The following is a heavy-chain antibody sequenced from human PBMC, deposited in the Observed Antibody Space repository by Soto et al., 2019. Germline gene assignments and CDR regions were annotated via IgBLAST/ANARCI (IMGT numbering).Heavy chain of an antibody. V-gene: IGHV3-30*18. CDR2: ISYDGSNK. J-gene: IGHJ4*02. D-gene: IGHD6-13*01. Sequence: GGSLRLSCAASGFTFSSYGMHWVRQAPGKGLEWVAVISYDGSNKYYADSVKGRFTISRDNSKNTLYLQMNSLRAEDTAVYYCAKARGRYGSSWYYFDYWGQGTLVTVSS. CDR1: GFTFSSYG. CDR3: AKARGRYGSSWYYFDY.